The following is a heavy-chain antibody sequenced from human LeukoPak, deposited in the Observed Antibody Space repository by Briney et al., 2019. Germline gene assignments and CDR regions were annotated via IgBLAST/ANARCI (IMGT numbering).Heavy chain of an antibody. CDR1: GFIFSSYA. D-gene: IGHD1-14*01. CDR3: ARDNHYYMDV. J-gene: IGHJ6*03. Sequence: GRSLRLSCAASGFIFSSYAMHWVRQAPGKGLEWVAVISYDGSNKYYADSVKGRFTISRDNSKNTLYLQMNSLRAEDTAVYYCARDNHYYMDVWGKGTTVTVSS. V-gene: IGHV3-30*04. CDR2: ISYDGSNK.